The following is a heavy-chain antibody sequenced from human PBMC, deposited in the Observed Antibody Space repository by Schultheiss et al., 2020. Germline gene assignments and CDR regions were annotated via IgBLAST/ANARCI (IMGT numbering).Heavy chain of an antibody. V-gene: IGHV3-21*01. Sequence: GESLKISCAASGFTFSSYSMNWVRQAPGKGLEWVSSISSSSSYIYYADSVKGRFTISRDNSKNTLYLQMNSLRAEDTAVYYCARDRWSLRVQFDYWGQGTLVTVSS. CDR1: GFTFSSYS. J-gene: IGHJ4*02. D-gene: IGHD4-23*01. CDR3: ARDRWSLRVQFDY. CDR2: ISSSSSYI.